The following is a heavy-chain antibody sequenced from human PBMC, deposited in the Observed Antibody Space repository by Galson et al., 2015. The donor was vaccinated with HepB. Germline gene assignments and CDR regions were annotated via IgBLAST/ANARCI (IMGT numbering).Heavy chain of an antibody. V-gene: IGHV3-30*01. Sequence: SLRLSCAASGFTFSYYAMHWVRRAPGKGLEWVADISRDGRNKYYADSVKGRFTISRDNSKNTLYLQMNSLNPEDTGVYYCARGDGSIWYSYWGQGILVTVSS. CDR1: GFTFSYYA. CDR3: ARGDGSIWYSY. D-gene: IGHD6-13*01. CDR2: ISRDGRNK. J-gene: IGHJ4*02.